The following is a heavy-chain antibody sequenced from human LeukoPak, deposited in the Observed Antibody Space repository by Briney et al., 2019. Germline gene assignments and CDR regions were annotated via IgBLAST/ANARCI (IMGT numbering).Heavy chain of an antibody. J-gene: IGHJ3*02. CDR2: ISGSGDRT. CDR1: GITASSYA. V-gene: IGHV3-23*01. CDR3: AKDPNGDYIGAFDM. D-gene: IGHD4-17*01. Sequence: GGSLRLSCAASGITASSYAMTWVRQAPGKGLEWVSSISGSGDRTMYADSVKGRFTISRDNFKNTLSLQMNSLRAEDTAVYHCAKDPNGDYIGAFDMCGQGTMVTVSS.